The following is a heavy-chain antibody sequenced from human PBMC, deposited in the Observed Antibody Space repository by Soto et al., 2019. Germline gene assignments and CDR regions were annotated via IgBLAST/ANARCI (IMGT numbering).Heavy chain of an antibody. V-gene: IGHV1-46*01. Sequence: ASVKVSCKASGYTFTSYYMHWVRQAPGQGLEWMGIINPSGGSTSYAQKFQGRVTMTRDTSTSTVYMELSSLRSEDTAVYYCARDRAENLEWLLFSPHDAFDIWGQGTMVTVSS. D-gene: IGHD3-3*01. CDR3: ARDRAENLEWLLFSPHDAFDI. CDR1: GYTFTSYY. CDR2: INPSGGST. J-gene: IGHJ3*02.